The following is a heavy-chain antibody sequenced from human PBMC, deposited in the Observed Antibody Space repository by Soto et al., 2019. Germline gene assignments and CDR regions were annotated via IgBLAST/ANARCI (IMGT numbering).Heavy chain of an antibody. J-gene: IGHJ5*02. Sequence: SETLSLTCTVSGGSISNYYWSWIRQPPGRGLEWIGHILYSGSTNYNPALKSRVTISVDTSKSQFSLKLSSVTAADTAVYYCAKDSGYNYGYFRWFDPWGQGTLVTVSS. CDR1: GGSISNYY. CDR3: AKDSGYNYGYFRWFDP. V-gene: IGHV4-59*01. D-gene: IGHD5-18*01. CDR2: ILYSGST.